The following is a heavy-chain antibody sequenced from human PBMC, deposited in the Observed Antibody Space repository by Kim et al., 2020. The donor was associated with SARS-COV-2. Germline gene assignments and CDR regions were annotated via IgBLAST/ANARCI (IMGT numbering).Heavy chain of an antibody. J-gene: IGHJ5*02. D-gene: IGHD3-10*01. Sequence: SETLSLTCTVSGGSISSSSYYWGWIRQPPGKGLEWIGSIYYSGSTYYNPSLKSRVTISVDTSKNQFSLKLSSVTAADTAVYYCARELWFGDWWFDPWGQGTLVTVSS. CDR3: ARELWFGDWWFDP. CDR1: GGSISSSSYY. CDR2: IYYSGST. V-gene: IGHV4-39*02.